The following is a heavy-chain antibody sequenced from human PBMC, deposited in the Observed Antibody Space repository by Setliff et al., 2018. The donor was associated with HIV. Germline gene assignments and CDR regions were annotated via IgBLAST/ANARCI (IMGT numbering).Heavy chain of an antibody. J-gene: IGHJ3*02. CDR2: IYTTGST. Sequence: SETLSLTCTVSGGSIGSGSHYRSWIRQPAGKGLEWIGHIYTTGSTNYNPSLKSRVTISADTSNNQFSLRLTSMTAADTAVYCCAQTSVGATGLYAFDIWGQGTMVTVSS. V-gene: IGHV4-61*09. CDR1: GGSIGSGSHY. CDR3: AQTSVGATGLYAFDI. D-gene: IGHD1-26*01.